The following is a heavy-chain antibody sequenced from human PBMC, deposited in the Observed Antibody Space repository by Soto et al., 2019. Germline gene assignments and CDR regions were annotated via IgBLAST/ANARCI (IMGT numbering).Heavy chain of an antibody. CDR3: AEAVGDY. D-gene: IGHD1-26*01. V-gene: IGHV3-23*01. J-gene: IGHJ4*02. Sequence: GGSLRLSCAASGFIASNYAMSWVRQAPGKGLEWVSGFSGSGGATFYADSVKGRFTISRDSSKHTIYLQMDRLRADDTAVYYCAEAVGDYWGRGTLVTVS. CDR2: FSGSGGAT. CDR1: GFIASNYA.